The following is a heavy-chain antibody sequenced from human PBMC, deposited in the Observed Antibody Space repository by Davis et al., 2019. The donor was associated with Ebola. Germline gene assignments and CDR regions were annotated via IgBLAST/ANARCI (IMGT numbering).Heavy chain of an antibody. CDR3: ARESRGTYDD. CDR1: GFTFSDHP. Sequence: GESLKISCAASGFTFSDHPMHWVRQAPGKGLESVSAISVNGGATYYGDSVKGRFTISRDNSKNILYLHMGSLRPEDTAVYYCARESRGTYDDWGPGTLVTVSS. CDR2: ISVNGGAT. J-gene: IGHJ4*02. V-gene: IGHV3-64*02. D-gene: IGHD1-26*01.